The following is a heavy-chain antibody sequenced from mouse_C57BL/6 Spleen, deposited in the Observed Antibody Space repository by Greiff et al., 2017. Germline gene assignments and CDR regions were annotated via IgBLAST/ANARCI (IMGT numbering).Heavy chain of an antibody. Sequence: EVKLMESGGDLVKPGGSLKLSCAASGFTFSSYGMSWVRQTPDKRLEWVATISSGGSYTYYPDSVKGRFTISRDNAKNTLYLQMSSLKSEDTAMYYCARSSLLLRPYFDVWGTGTTVTVSS. CDR2: ISSGGSYT. CDR3: ARSSLLLRPYFDV. CDR1: GFTFSSYG. V-gene: IGHV5-6*01. J-gene: IGHJ1*03. D-gene: IGHD1-1*01.